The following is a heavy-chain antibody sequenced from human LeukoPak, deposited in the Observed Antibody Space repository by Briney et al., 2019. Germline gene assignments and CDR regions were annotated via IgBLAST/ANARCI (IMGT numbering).Heavy chain of an antibody. V-gene: IGHV1-8*03. CDR1: GYTFTSYD. D-gene: IGHD6-13*01. Sequence: GASVKVSCKASGYTFTSYDINWVRQATGQGLEWMGWMNPNSGNTGYAQKFQGRVTITRNTSISTAYMELSSLRSEDTAVYYCARVLKQQLVVHYYYYYMDVWGKGTTVTVSS. J-gene: IGHJ6*03. CDR2: MNPNSGNT. CDR3: ARVLKQQLVVHYYYYYMDV.